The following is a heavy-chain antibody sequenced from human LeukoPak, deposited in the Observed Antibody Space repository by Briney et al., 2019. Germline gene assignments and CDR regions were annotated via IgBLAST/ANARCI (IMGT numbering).Heavy chain of an antibody. CDR2: IYHSGST. CDR3: ARDLGYCSSTSCPFRAFDI. CDR1: GGSISSGGYY. J-gene: IGHJ3*02. Sequence: PSETLSLTFTVSGGSISSGGYYWSWIRQPPGKGLEWIGYIYHSGSTYYNPSLKSRVTISVDRSKNQFSLKLSSVTAADTAVYYCARDLGYCSSTSCPFRAFDIWGQGTMVTVSS. D-gene: IGHD2-2*01. V-gene: IGHV4-30-2*01.